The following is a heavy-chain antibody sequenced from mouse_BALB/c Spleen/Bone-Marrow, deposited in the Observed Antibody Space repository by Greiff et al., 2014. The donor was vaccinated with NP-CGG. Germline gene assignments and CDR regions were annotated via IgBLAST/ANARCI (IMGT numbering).Heavy chain of an antibody. CDR3: ARGHTYGSSYWYFDV. D-gene: IGHD1-1*01. CDR2: ISRGGST. CDR1: GFTFSSYA. V-gene: IGHV5-6-5*01. Sequence: DVKLVESGGGLVKPGGSLKLSCAASGFTFSSYAMSWVRQTPEKRLEWVASISRGGSTYYPDSVKGRFTISRDNARNILYLQMSSLRSEDTAMYHCARGHTYGSSYWYFDVWGAGTTVTVSS. J-gene: IGHJ1*01.